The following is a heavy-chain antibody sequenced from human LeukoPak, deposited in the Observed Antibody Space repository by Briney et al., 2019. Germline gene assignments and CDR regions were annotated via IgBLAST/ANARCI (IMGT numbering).Heavy chain of an antibody. Sequence: GGSLRLSCAASGFTFSSYWVSWVRQAPGKGLEWVANIKQDGSEKYYVDSVKGRFTISRDNAKNSLYLQMNSLRAEDTAVYYCVRVPYGDDAFDIWGQGTMVTVSS. D-gene: IGHD4/OR15-4a*01. V-gene: IGHV3-7*01. CDR2: IKQDGSEK. J-gene: IGHJ3*02. CDR3: VRVPYGDDAFDI. CDR1: GFTFSSYW.